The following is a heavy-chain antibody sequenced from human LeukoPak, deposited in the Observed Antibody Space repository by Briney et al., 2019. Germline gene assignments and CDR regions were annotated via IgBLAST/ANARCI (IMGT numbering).Heavy chain of an antibody. V-gene: IGHV3-23*01. CDR3: ARDSTVVPAAGENFDY. CDR1: GFTFSSYA. J-gene: IGHJ4*02. D-gene: IGHD2-2*01. CDR2: ISGRSGTT. Sequence: GESLRLSCAASGFTFSSYAMSWVRQPPGEGPKWVSSISGRSGTTYYADSVKGRFTISRDNSRNTLYLQMNSLRADDTAVYYCARDSTVVPAAGENFDYWGQGALVTVSS.